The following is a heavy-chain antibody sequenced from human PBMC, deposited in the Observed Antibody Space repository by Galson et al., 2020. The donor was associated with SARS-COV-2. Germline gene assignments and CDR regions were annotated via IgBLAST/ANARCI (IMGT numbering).Heavy chain of an antibody. D-gene: IGHD3-10*01. CDR2: IGTAGDT. V-gene: IGHV3-13*01. J-gene: IGHJ6*03. CDR3: ARGTMVRGVTHYYYYYYMDV. Sequence: GESLKISCAASGFTFSSYDMHWVRQATGKGLEWVSAIGTAGDTYYPGSVKGRFTISRENAKNSLYLQMNSLRAGDTAVYYCARGTMVRGVTHYYYYYYMDVWGKGTTVTVSS. CDR1: GFTFSSYD.